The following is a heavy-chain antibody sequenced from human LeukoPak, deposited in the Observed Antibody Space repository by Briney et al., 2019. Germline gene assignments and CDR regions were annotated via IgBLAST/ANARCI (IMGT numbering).Heavy chain of an antibody. CDR1: GFTFGDYA. CDR2: IRGKAYGGTT. V-gene: IGHV3-49*04. J-gene: IGHJ4*02. D-gene: IGHD2-2*01. CDR3: TRDPLEVVVVPAAMYGY. Sequence: GGSLRLSCTASGFTFGDYAMSWVRQAPGKGLEWVGFIRGKAYGGTTEYAASVKGRFTISRDDSKSIAYLQMNSLKTEDAAVYYCTRDPLEVVVVPAAMYGYWGQGTLVTVSS.